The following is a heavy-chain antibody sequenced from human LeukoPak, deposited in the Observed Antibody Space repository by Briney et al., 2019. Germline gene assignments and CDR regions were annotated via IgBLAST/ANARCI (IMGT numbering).Heavy chain of an antibody. CDR1: GFTLSSYA. Sequence: GASLRLSCAASGFTLSSYAMSWVRQAPGKGVXXXSAVSGSGGSTYYAASVKARFTISRDNSKNTLYLQMNSLRAEDTAVYYCAKDTRITMVRGVIPKKGFDYWGQGTLVTVSS. CDR3: AKDTRITMVRGVIPKKGFDY. V-gene: IGHV3-23*01. J-gene: IGHJ4*02. D-gene: IGHD3-10*01. CDR2: VSGSGGST.